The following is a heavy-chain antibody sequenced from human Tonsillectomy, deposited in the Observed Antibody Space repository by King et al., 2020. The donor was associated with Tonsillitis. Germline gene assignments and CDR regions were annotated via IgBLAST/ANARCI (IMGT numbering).Heavy chain of an antibody. Sequence: QLQESGSRLVMPSQTLSLTCTVSGGSISSGTYSWSWIRQPPGKGLEWIGYMFYSGSAYYNPSFKSRVTLSVARSKNQFSLKLKSVTAADTAMYYCARAANDFDCLLHPWFDPWGQGTLVTVSS. CDR3: ARAANDFDCLLHPWFDP. D-gene: IGHD3-9*01. V-gene: IGHV4-30-2*01. CDR1: GGSISSGTYS. J-gene: IGHJ5*01. CDR2: MFYSGSA.